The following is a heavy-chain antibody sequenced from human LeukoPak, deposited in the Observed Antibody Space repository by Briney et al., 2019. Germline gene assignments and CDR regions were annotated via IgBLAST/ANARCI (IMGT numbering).Heavy chain of an antibody. CDR2: IYYSENT. Sequence: PSETLSLTCTVSGGSISSYYWSWIRQPPGKGLEWIGYIYYSENTNYNPSLKSRVTMSVDTSNNQFSLGLSSETAADTAVYYCARQAWKKFDYWGQGTLVTVSS. D-gene: IGHD1-1*01. V-gene: IGHV4-59*08. CDR3: ARQAWKKFDY. J-gene: IGHJ4*02. CDR1: GGSISSYY.